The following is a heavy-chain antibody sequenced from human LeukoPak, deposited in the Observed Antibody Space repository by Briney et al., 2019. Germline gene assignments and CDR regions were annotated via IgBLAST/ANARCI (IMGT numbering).Heavy chain of an antibody. D-gene: IGHD5-12*01. CDR3: ARGPLDSGYTYFDY. J-gene: IGHJ4*02. CDR1: GGYVTTDY. CDR2: FSYSGST. V-gene: IGHV4-59*02. Sequence: PSETLSLTCTVSGGYVTTDYWSWIRQPPGKGLEWIGYFSYSGSTNYNPSLKSRVTISVDTSKNQFSLKLSSVTAADTAVYYCARGPLDSGYTYFDYWGQGTLVSVAS.